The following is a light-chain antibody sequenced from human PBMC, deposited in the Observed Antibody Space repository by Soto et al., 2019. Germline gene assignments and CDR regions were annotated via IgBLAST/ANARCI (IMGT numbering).Light chain of an antibody. CDR2: GNR. J-gene: IGLJ2*01. V-gene: IGLV1-40*01. CDR3: SSYAGSNNVV. CDR1: SSNIGAGYD. Sequence: QSVLTQPPSVSGAPGQRVTISCTGSSSNIGAGYDVHWYQQLPGTAPKLVIYGNRNRPSGVPDRFSGSKSGTSASLAITGLQAEDEADYYCSSYAGSNNVVFGGGTKLTVL.